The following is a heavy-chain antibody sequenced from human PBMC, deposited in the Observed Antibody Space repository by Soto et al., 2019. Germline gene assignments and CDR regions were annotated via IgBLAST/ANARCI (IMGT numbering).Heavy chain of an antibody. CDR2: MTGSGGST. CDR1: GFTFSTYA. D-gene: IGHD4-17*01. Sequence: EVQLLESGGGLVQPGGSLRLSCAASGFTFSTYAMIWVRQAPGKGLEWVSVMTGSGGSTYYADSVKGRFTISRDTSKNALFRRRNSLRAEDTAVYCCAKGRYGDYGRIDYWGQGSMVTVSS. V-gene: IGHV3-23*01. J-gene: IGHJ4*02. CDR3: AKGRYGDYGRIDY.